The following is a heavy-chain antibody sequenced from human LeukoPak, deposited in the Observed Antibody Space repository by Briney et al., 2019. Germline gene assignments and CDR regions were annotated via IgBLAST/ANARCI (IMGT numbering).Heavy chain of an antibody. D-gene: IGHD3-3*01. CDR1: GGSFSGYY. V-gene: IGHV4-34*01. Sequence: SGTLSLTCAVYGGSFSGYYWSWIRQPPGKGLEWIGEINHSGSTNYNPSLKSRVTISVDTSKNQFSLKLSSVTAADTAVYYCARGRAWSGYSDYWGQGTLVTVSS. CDR2: INHSGST. CDR3: ARGRAWSGYSDY. J-gene: IGHJ4*02.